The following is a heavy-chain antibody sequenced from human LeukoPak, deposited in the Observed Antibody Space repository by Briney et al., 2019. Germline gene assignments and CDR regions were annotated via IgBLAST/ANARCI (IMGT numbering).Heavy chain of an antibody. CDR2: MYYCGST. CDR1: GGSIRNSDYF. Sequence: SETLSLTCTVSGGSIRNSDYFWACLRQPPGTGLEWIGSMYYCGSTYYNPSLKSRVTISVHTSKNQFSLYLSSVTAADTAVYYCARDPDFWTGYYNFDSWGQGTLVTVSS. V-gene: IGHV4-39*07. J-gene: IGHJ4*02. CDR3: ARDPDFWTGYYNFDS. D-gene: IGHD3/OR15-3a*01.